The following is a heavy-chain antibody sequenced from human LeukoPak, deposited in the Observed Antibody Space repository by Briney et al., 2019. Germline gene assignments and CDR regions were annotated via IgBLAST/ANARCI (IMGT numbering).Heavy chain of an antibody. Sequence: SETLSLTCTVSGGSISSYYWIWLRQPPGKALEGMGYIYYSGSTNYNPSLKSRVTISVDTSKDQFSLKLSSVTAADTAVYYCARGVGYFDWLLTNYYYYYMDVWGKGTTVTISS. CDR2: IYYSGST. CDR3: ARGVGYFDWLLTNYYYYYMDV. J-gene: IGHJ6*03. V-gene: IGHV4-59*01. CDR1: GGSISSYY. D-gene: IGHD3-9*01.